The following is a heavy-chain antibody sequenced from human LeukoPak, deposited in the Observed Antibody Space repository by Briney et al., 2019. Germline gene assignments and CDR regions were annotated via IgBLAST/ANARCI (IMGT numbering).Heavy chain of an antibody. D-gene: IGHD6-13*01. CDR2: ITSGSGSNV. CDR1: GFTFSSHA. J-gene: IGHJ4*02. V-gene: IGHV3-23*01. CDR3: ARHGSWSFDY. Sequence: GGSLRLSCAASGFTFSSHAMSWVRQAPGKGLEWVSAITSGSGSNVYYADSLKGRFTISRDNSKNTLYLQMNSLRAEDTAVYYCARHGSWSFDYWGQGTLVTVS.